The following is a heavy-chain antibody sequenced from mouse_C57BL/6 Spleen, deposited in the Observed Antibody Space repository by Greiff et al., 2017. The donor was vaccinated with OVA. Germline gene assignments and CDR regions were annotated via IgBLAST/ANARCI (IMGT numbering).Heavy chain of an antibody. Sequence: EVQLQESGPELVKPGASVKMSCKASGYTFTDYNMHWVKQSHGKSLEWIGYINPNNGGTSYNQKFKGKATLTVNKSSSTAYMELRSLPSEDTAVYYCARRDYDYDEEGYFDYWGQGTTLTVSS. V-gene: IGHV1-22*01. D-gene: IGHD2-4*01. CDR3: ARRDYDYDEEGYFDY. CDR1: GYTFTDYN. J-gene: IGHJ2*01. CDR2: INPNNGGT.